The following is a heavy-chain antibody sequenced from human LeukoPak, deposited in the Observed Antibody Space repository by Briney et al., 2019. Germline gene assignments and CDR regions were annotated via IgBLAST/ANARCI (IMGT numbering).Heavy chain of an antibody. CDR2: IIPIFGTA. D-gene: IGHD3-10*01. V-gene: IGHV1-69*06. J-gene: IGHJ4*02. Sequence: SVKVSCKASGGTFSSYAISWVRQAPGQGLEWMGGIIPIFGTANYAQKFQGSVTITADKSTSTAYMELSSLRSEDTAVYYCARGHSYYGSGSPDDWGQGTLVTVSS. CDR3: ARGHSYYGSGSPDD. CDR1: GGTFSSYA.